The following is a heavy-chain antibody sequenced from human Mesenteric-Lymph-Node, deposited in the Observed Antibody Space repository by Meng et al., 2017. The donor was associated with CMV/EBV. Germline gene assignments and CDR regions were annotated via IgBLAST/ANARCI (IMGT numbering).Heavy chain of an antibody. CDR3: ARAPYCTTTSCYFDY. Sequence: GSLRLSCAVYGGSFSGYYWSWIRQPPGKGLEWIGEINHSGSTNYNPSLKSRVTISVDTSKKQFSLRLGSVTAADTAMYYCARAPYCTTTSCYFDYWGQGTLVTVSS. J-gene: IGHJ4*02. CDR1: GGSFSGYY. D-gene: IGHD2-2*01. CDR2: INHSGST. V-gene: IGHV4-34*01.